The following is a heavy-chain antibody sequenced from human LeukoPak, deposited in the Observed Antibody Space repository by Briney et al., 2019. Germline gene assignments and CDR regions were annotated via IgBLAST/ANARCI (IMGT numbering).Heavy chain of an antibody. Sequence: GGSLRLSCAASGFTFSSYGMSWVRQAPGKGLEWVSAISGSGGSTYYADSVKGRFTISRDNSKNTLYLQMNSLRAEDTAVYYCATYPDPDSSGYYGWRDFDYWGQGTLVTVSS. J-gene: IGHJ4*02. V-gene: IGHV3-23*01. CDR1: GFTFSSYG. D-gene: IGHD3-22*01. CDR3: ATYPDPDSSGYYGWRDFDY. CDR2: ISGSGGST.